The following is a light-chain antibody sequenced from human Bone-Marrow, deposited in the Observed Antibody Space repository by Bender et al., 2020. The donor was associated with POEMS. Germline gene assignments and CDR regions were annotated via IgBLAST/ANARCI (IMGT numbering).Light chain of an antibody. CDR1: NSDVGSYNL. J-gene: IGLJ2*01. V-gene: IGLV2-23*02. CDR3: ASYAGYNSVVI. CDR2: EVT. Sequence: QSALTQPASVSGSPGQSITISCTGTNSDVGSYNLVSWYQHHPDKAPKLIIFEVTKRPSGVSNRFSGSKSGNTASLTISDLQSEDEADYYCASYAGYNSVVIFGGGTKLTVL.